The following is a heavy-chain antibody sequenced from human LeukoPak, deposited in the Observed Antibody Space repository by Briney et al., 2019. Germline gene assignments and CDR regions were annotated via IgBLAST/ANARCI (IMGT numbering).Heavy chain of an antibody. CDR1: GGSVSRGSYY. V-gene: IGHV4-61*01. D-gene: IGHD1-1*01. CDR2: KYYTGST. Sequence: SETLSLTCTVSGGSVSRGSYYWSWIRQPPGKGLEWIGYKYYTGSTNYNPSLKSRVTISVDTSKNQFSLKLSSVTAADTAVYYCARAVGVGRGTYFDLWGRGTLVTVSS. J-gene: IGHJ2*01. CDR3: ARAVGVGRGTYFDL.